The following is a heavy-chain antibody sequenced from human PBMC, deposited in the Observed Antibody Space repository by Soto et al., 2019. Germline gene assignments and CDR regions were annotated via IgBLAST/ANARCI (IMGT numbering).Heavy chain of an antibody. J-gene: IGHJ4*02. Sequence: QVQLQESGPGLVKPSETLALSCTVSGASISAYYWSWIRQPQGKRPEWIGYIHYRGSTNYNPSLKGRVTMAVDTSNNQFSLRLTSVTAADTAVYYCARDSVGSGYDWGQGTLVTVSS. CDR1: GASISAYY. V-gene: IGHV4-59*01. D-gene: IGHD5-12*01. CDR2: IHYRGST. CDR3: ARDSVGSGYD.